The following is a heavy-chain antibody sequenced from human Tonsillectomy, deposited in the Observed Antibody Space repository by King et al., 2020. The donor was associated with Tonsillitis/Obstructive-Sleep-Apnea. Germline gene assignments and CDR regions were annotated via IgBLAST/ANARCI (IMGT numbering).Heavy chain of an antibody. Sequence: VQLVESGGGLVQPGRSLRLSCAASGFTFDDYAMYWVRQAPGKGLEWVSGISWNRGSIVYADSVRGRFTISRDNAKNSLFLQMNSLRTEDTALYHCAKDLIIAESGTPGDAFDIWGQGTMVTVSS. CDR2: ISWNRGSI. CDR1: GFTFDDYA. V-gene: IGHV3-9*01. D-gene: IGHD6-13*01. CDR3: AKDLIIAESGTPGDAFDI. J-gene: IGHJ3*02.